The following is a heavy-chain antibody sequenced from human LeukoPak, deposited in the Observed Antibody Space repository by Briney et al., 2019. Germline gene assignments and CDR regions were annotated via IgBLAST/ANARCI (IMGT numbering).Heavy chain of an antibody. Sequence: LRLSCTASGFTFGDYAMSWFRQAPGKGLEWIGEINHSGSTNYNPSLKSRVTISVDTSKNQFSLKLSSVTAADTAVYYCARGSSYYDSPDWFDPWGQGTLVTVSS. V-gene: IGHV4-34*01. D-gene: IGHD3-22*01. CDR3: ARGSSYYDSPDWFDP. J-gene: IGHJ5*02. CDR2: INHSGST. CDR1: GFTFGDYA.